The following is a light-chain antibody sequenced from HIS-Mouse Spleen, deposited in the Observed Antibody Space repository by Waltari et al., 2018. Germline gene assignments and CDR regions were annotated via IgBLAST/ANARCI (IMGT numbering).Light chain of an antibody. V-gene: IGLV2-23*01. J-gene: IGLJ2*01. CDR1: SGHVRSYTL. CDR3: CSYAGSSTVV. CDR2: EGS. Sequence: QSALTQPASVSGSPGQSITISGTGTSGHVRSYTLVPWYQQHPGKAPNLMLYEGSKRPSGVSNRFSGSKSGNTASLTIAGLQAEDEADYYCCSYAGSSTVVFGGGTKLTVL.